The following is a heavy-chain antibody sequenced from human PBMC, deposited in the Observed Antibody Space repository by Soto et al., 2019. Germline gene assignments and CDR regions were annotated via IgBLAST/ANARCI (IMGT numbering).Heavy chain of an antibody. V-gene: IGHV3-7*01. CDR2: IKQDGSET. CDR3: VKISVRADWVY. Sequence: RVIKETGKGLEWVAYIKQDGSETHYVDSVEGRFTISRDNAKNSLYLQMDSLRDEDTSVYYCVKISVRADWVYWGKGSLVTVSS. D-gene: IGHD3-9*01. J-gene: IGHJ4*02.